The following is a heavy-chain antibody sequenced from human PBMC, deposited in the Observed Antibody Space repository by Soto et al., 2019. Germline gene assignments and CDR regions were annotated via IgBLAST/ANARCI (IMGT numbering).Heavy chain of an antibody. D-gene: IGHD3-22*01. CDR2: ISGSGGST. J-gene: IGHJ6*04. CDR1: GFTFSSYA. CDR3: AKEGGYYDSSGYYNGS. Sequence: EVQLLESGGGLVQPGGSLRLSCAASGFTFSSYAMSWVRQAPGKGLEWVSAISGSGGSTYYADSVKGRFTISRDNSKNPLYLKRNGLGAEDRAVYYCAKEGGYYDSSGYYNGSGGKGTTVTVSS. V-gene: IGHV3-23*01.